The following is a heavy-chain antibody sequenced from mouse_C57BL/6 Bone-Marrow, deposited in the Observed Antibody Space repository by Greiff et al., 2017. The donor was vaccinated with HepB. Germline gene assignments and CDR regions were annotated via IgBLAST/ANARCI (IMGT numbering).Heavy chain of an antibody. Sequence: EVKLQESGGGLVKPGGSLKLSCAASGFTFSSYAMSWVRQTPEKRLEWVATISDGGSYTYYPDNVKGRFTIFRDNAKNNLYLQMSHLKSEDTAMYYCARDPLYVDYWGQGTTLTVSS. D-gene: IGHD2-3*01. CDR3: ARDPLYVDY. J-gene: IGHJ2*01. V-gene: IGHV5-4*01. CDR2: ISDGGSYT. CDR1: GFTFSSYA.